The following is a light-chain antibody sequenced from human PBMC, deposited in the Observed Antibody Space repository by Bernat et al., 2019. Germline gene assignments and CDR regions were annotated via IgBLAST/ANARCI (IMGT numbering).Light chain of an antibody. Sequence: EIVLTQSPATLSLSPGERATLSCRASQSVSSYLAWYQQKPGQAPRLLIYDASNRATVIPARFRGSGSGTDFTLTISSLEPEDFAVYYCQQRSNWLRTFGQGTRLEIK. V-gene: IGKV3-11*01. J-gene: IGKJ5*01. CDR1: QSVSSY. CDR3: QQRSNWLRT. CDR2: DAS.